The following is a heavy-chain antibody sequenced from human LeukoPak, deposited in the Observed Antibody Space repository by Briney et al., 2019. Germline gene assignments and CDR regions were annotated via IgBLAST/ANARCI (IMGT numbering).Heavy chain of an antibody. CDR2: IYSGDTT. CDR1: GFTVSGNY. Sequence: GGSLRLSCAVSGFTVSGNYMSWVRQAPGKGLEWVSLIYSGDTTLYADSVKGRFTISRDISKNTLYLQMNSLRAEDTAVYYCATDYGDYGPLFYWGQGTLVTVSS. CDR3: ATDYGDYGPLFY. J-gene: IGHJ4*02. D-gene: IGHD4-17*01. V-gene: IGHV3-53*01.